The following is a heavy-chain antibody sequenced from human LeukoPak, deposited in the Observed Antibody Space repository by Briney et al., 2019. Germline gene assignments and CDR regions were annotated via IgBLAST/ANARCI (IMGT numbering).Heavy chain of an antibody. CDR3: ARAGAALDIVVVVAPPYYFDW. J-gene: IGHJ4*02. CDR2: IYYSGST. V-gene: IGHV4-30-4*08. Sequence: SETLSLTCTVSGGSISSGDYYWRWIRQPPGKGLEWIGNIYYSGSTYYNPSLKSRVTISVDTSKNQFSLKLSSVTAADTAVYYCARAGAALDIVVVVAPPYYFDWGGEGTLVTASA. D-gene: IGHD2-15*01. CDR1: GGSISSGDYY.